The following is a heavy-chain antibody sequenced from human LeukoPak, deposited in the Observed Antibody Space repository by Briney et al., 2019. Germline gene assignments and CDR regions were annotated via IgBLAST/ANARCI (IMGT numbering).Heavy chain of an antibody. CDR1: GYSFTSYW. CDR2: IYPGDPDT. Sequence: PGESLKISCKGSGYSFTSYWIGWVRQMPGKGLEWMGIIYPGDPDTRYSPSFQGQVTISADKSISTAYLQWSSLKASDTAMYYCARQPGYYGSGSYFDYWGQGTLVTVSS. V-gene: IGHV5-51*01. J-gene: IGHJ4*02. D-gene: IGHD3-10*01. CDR3: ARQPGYYGSGSYFDY.